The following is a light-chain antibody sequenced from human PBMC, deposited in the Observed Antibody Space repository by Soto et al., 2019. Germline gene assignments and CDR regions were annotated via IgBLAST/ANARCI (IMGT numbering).Light chain of an antibody. J-gene: IGKJ4*01. CDR2: DAS. CDR1: QNISSL. CDR3: QQYNSYSP. V-gene: IGKV1-5*01. Sequence: NQMSQCPSILSSSVWDRVTITCRVSQNISSLLAWYQHKPGKAPNLLIYDASSLEGGVPSRFSGSGSGTEFTLTISSLQPDDFATYYCQQYNSYSPFGGGTKVDIK.